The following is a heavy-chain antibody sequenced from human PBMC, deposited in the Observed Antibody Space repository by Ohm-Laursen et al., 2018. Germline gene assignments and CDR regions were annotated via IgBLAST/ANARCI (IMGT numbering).Heavy chain of an antibody. V-gene: IGHV3-48*01. J-gene: IGHJ3*01. CDR2: IRITPREI. D-gene: IGHD2/OR15-2a*01. CDR3: VRDHQYTFDV. CDR1: GFIFSAYS. Sequence: GSLRLSCAASGFIFSAYSMNWVRQVPGKGLEWISYIRITPREIYYADSVKGRFSISRDDAKNSLYLQMDSLRADDTAVYYCVRDHQYTFDVWGQGTVVTVSS.